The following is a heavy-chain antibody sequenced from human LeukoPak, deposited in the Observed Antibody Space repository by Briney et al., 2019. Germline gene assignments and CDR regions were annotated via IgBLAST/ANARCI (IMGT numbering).Heavy chain of an antibody. D-gene: IGHD1-26*01. CDR2: IIPIFGTA. Sequence: ASVKVSCKASGGTFSSYAISWVRQAPGQGLERMGGIIPIFGTANYAQKFQGRVTITADESTSTAYMELSSLRSEDTAVYYCARAISSGSYPDYWGQGTLVTVSS. CDR1: GGTFSSYA. J-gene: IGHJ4*02. V-gene: IGHV1-69*13. CDR3: ARAISSGSYPDY.